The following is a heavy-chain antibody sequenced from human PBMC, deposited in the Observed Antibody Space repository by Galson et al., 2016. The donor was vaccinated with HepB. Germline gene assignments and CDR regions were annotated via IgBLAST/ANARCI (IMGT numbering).Heavy chain of an antibody. CDR1: GFILTTYW. J-gene: IGHJ4*02. V-gene: IGHV3-7*01. Sequence: SLRLSCAASGFILTTYWMDWVCQAPGKGLEWVANINQDGSVKYYVDSVRGRFTVSRDNSKNSLYLQMNSLRVEDTAVHYCATQLDFWGQGTLVTVSS. CDR2: INQDGSVK. CDR3: ATQLDF.